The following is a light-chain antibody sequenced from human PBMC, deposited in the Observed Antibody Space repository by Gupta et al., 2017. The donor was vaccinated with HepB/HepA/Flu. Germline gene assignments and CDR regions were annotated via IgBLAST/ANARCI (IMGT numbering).Light chain of an antibody. CDR3: QQYNNWPLWT. CDR1: QSVSSN. CDR2: CAS. J-gene: IGKJ1*01. V-gene: IGKV3-15*01. Sequence: EIVMTQSPATLSVSPGERATLSCRASQSVSSNLAWYQQKPGQAPRLLIYCASTRVTGIAARFGGGGFGKEFTLTISSRQSEDFAFYYCQQYNNWPLWTFGQGTKVEIK.